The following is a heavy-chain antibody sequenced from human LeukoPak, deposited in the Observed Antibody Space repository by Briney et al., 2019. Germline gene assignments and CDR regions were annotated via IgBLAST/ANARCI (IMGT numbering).Heavy chain of an antibody. CDR2: IIPIFGTA. V-gene: IGHV1-69*13. D-gene: IGHD3-3*01. CDR1: GGTFSSYA. CDR3: ARDTYDFWSGFGQDY. Sequence: SVKVSCKASGGTFSSYAISWVRQAPGQGLEWMGGIIPIFGTANYAQKFQGRVTITADESTSTAYMELSSLRSEDTAVYYCARDTYDFWSGFGQDYWGQGTLVTVSS. J-gene: IGHJ4*02.